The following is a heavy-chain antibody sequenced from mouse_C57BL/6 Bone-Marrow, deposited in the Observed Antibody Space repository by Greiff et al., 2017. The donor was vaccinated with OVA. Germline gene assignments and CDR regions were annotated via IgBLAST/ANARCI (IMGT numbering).Heavy chain of an antibody. Sequence: EVKLMESGGDLVKPGGSLKLSCAASGFTFSSYGMSWVRQTPDKRLEWVATISSGGSYTYYPDSVKGRFTISRDNAKNTLYLQMSSLKSEDTAMYYCARGRTGTSFDYWGQGTTLTVSS. CDR1: GFTFSSYG. CDR2: ISSGGSYT. D-gene: IGHD4-1*01. J-gene: IGHJ2*01. V-gene: IGHV5-6*01. CDR3: ARGRTGTSFDY.